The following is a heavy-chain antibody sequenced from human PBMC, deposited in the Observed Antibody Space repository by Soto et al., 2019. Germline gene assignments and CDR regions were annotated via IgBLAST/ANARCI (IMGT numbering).Heavy chain of an antibody. J-gene: IGHJ6*02. D-gene: IGHD3-9*01. CDR1: GGSISSSSYY. CDR2: IYYSGST. V-gene: IGHV4-39*01. CDR3: ARQGPDRYDYYYYGMDV. Sequence: QLQLQESGPGLVKPSETLSLTCTVSGGSISSSSYYWGWIRQPPGKGLEWIGSIYYSGSTYYNPSLKCRVTISVDTSKNQFSLKLSSVTAADTAVYYCARQGPDRYDYYYYGMDVWGQGTTVTVSS.